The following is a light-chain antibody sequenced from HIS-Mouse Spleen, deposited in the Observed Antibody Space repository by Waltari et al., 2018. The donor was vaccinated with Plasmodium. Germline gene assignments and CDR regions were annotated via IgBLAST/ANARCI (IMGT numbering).Light chain of an antibody. CDR2: QIN. CDR3: GTWDSSLSAGVV. V-gene: IGLV1-51*01. J-gene: IGLJ2*01. Sequence: QSVLTQPPSVSAAPAKKVTISCSGSSSNIGNNNVSWYQQLPGPAPKRLIYQINKRPSGIPDRFSGSKAGTSATLGITGLQTGDEADYYCGTWDSSLSAGVVFGGGTKLTVL. CDR1: SSNIGNNN.